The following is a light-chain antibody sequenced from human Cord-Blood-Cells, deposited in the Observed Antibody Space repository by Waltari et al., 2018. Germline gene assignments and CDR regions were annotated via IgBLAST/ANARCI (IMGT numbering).Light chain of an antibody. CDR1: SSDVGGYNY. CDR2: DVS. V-gene: IGLV2-14*03. CDR3: SSYTSSSTWV. Sequence: QSALTQPASVSGSPGQSITISCTGTSSDVGGYNYVSWYQQHPGKAPNLMIYDVSNRPSRVSNRFAGSKSGNPASLTISVLQAEDEADYYCSSYTSSSTWVFGGGTKLTVL. J-gene: IGLJ3*02.